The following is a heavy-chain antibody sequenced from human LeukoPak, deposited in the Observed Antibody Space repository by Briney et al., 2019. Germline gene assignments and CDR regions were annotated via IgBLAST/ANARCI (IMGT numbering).Heavy chain of an antibody. J-gene: IGHJ4*02. CDR2: IYYSGSP. Sequence: SETLSLTCTVSGGSISSGDYYWSWIRQPPGKGLEWIGYIYYSGSPYSNPSLKSRLTISVDTSKNQFSLKLSSVTAADTAVYYCARQGYSSSSIDYWGQGTLVTVSS. CDR3: ARQGYSSSSIDY. CDR1: GGSISSGDYY. V-gene: IGHV4-30-4*01. D-gene: IGHD6-6*01.